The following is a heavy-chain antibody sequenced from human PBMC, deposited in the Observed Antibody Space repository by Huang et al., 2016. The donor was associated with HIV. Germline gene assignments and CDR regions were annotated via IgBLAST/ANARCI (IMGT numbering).Heavy chain of an antibody. CDR3: ARLSTTWYFDY. CDR2: IYPGDSDT. J-gene: IGHJ4*02. Sequence: EVQLVLSGAEVKKPGESLTFSCKGSGFSFTSYWIGWVRQMPGKGLEWMGIIYPGDSDTRYSPSFQGQVTISADKSISTADLQWGSLKASDTAMYYCARLSTTWYFDYWGQGTLVTVSS. D-gene: IGHD1-1*01. CDR1: GFSFTSYW. V-gene: IGHV5-51*01.